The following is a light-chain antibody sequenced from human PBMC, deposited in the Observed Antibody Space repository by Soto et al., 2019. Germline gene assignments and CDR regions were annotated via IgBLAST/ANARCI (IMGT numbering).Light chain of an antibody. V-gene: IGKV1-5*03. CDR3: QQYSSFPPYT. CDR1: QSISTW. J-gene: IGKJ2*01. CDR2: KAS. Sequence: DIKMTQSPSTLSTSVGERVTITCRASQSISTWLAWYQQKPGKAPRLLIYKASSLEEGVPSRFSGSGSGTEFSLTISSLQADDFATYFCQQYSSFPPYTFGQGTKLEI.